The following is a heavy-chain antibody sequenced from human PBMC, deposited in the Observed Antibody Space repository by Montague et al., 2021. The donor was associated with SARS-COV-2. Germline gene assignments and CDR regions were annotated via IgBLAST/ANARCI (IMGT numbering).Heavy chain of an antibody. V-gene: IGHV4-39*01. CDR2: IYYSGST. CDR1: GGSISSSSYY. D-gene: IGHD5/OR15-5a*01. J-gene: IGHJ6*02. Sequence: SETLSLTCTVSGGSISSSSYYWGWIRQPPGKGLEWIGSIYYSGSTYYNPSLKSRVTISVDTSKNQFSLKLSSVTAADTAMYYCARLYDSSSYYYGMDVWGQGTTVTVPS. CDR3: ARLYDSSSYYYGMDV.